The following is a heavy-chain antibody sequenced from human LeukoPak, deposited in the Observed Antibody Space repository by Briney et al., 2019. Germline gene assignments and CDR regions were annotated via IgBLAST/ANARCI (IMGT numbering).Heavy chain of an antibody. D-gene: IGHD6-19*01. Sequence: PGGSLRLSCAASGFTFSGYYMSWVRQAPRKGLEGVSCIGSSSTYTNYADSVKGRFTISRDNAKNSLYLQMDGLRAEDTAVYYCAGDRGAVAATWFDYWGQGTLVTVSS. CDR1: GFTFSGYY. CDR3: AGDRGAVAATWFDY. V-gene: IGHV3-11*05. CDR2: IGSSSTYT. J-gene: IGHJ4*02.